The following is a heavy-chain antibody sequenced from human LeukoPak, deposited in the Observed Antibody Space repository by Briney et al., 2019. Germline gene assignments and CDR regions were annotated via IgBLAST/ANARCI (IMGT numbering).Heavy chain of an antibody. CDR3: ARAGSHYYGSGSGFYFDY. CDR1: GFGFSSYS. J-gene: IGHJ4*02. Sequence: PGGSLRLSCAASGFGFSSYSMNWVRQAPGKGLEWVSYIRSSSSTIYYADFVKGRFTISRDNAKNSLYLQMNSLKDEDTAVYYCARAGSHYYGSGSGFYFDYWGQGTLVTVSS. V-gene: IGHV3-48*02. D-gene: IGHD3-10*01. CDR2: IRSSSSTI.